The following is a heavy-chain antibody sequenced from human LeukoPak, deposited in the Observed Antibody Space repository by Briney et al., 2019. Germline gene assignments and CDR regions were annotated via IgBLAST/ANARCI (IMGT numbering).Heavy chain of an antibody. CDR1: GGSISSSSYY. J-gene: IGHJ4*02. D-gene: IGHD2-2*01. CDR3: ARRLYCSSTSCYGGTYYFDY. V-gene: IGHV4-39*01. CDR2: IYYSGST. Sequence: PSETLSLTCTVSGGSISSSSYYWGWIRQPPGKGLEWIGSIYYSGSTYYSPSLKSRVTISVDTSKNQFSLKLSSVTAADTAVYYCARRLYCSSTSCYGGTYYFDYWGQGTLVTVSS.